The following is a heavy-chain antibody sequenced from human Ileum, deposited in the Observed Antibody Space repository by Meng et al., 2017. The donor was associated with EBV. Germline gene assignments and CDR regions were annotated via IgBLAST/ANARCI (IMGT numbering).Heavy chain of an antibody. J-gene: IGHJ5*02. Sequence: LVGAGGGLGKSGGSLGLSCAASGFSFIEHYMSWFRQAPGKGLEWIAFIRDSGSALFYADSVKGRFTISRDNGKKSLYLEMDSLRVEDSAVYYCARDRIATSGTLGSFDLWGQGTLVTVSS. CDR1: GFSFIEHY. CDR2: IRDSGSAL. V-gene: IGHV3-11*01. D-gene: IGHD6-13*01. CDR3: ARDRIATSGTLGSFDL.